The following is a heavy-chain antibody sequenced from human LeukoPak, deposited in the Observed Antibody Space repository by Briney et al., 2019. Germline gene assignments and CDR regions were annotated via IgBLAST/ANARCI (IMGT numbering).Heavy chain of an antibody. CDR3: ASRWGREPYFDD. J-gene: IGHJ4*02. CDR1: GDNYNSYN. V-gene: IGHV1-46*02. D-gene: IGHD3-16*01. Sequence: GASVKVSCKASGDNYNSYNFHWVRQAPGQGLEWMGVINPSGGSTTYAQKFQGTLTMTRDTSTRLVYMELSSLTSEDTAVYYCASRWGREPYFDDWGQGTLVTVSP. CDR2: INPSGGST.